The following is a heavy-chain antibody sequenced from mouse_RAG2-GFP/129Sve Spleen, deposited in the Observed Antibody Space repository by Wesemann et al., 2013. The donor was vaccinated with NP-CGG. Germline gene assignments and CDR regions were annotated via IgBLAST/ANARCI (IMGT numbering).Heavy chain of an antibody. V-gene: IGHV1S46*01. CDR2: INPNNGDT. J-gene: IGHJ2*01. D-gene: IGHD2-1*01. CDR3: ARSGYGNPFDY. Sequence: GKQSHGKSLEWIGDINPNNGDTFYNQKFKGKATLTVDKSSSTAYMQLNSLTSEDSAVYYCARSGYGNPFDYWGQGTTLTVSS.